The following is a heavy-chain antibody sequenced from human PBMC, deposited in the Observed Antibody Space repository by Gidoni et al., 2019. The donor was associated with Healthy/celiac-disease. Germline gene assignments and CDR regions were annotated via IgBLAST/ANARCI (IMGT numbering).Heavy chain of an antibody. V-gene: IGHV3-49*05. CDR1: GFTFGEYA. Sequence: EVQLVESGGGLVKPGRSVRLSCTASGFTFGEYAMSWFRQAPGKGLEWVGFIRSKAYGGTTEYAASVKGRFTISRDDSKSIAYLQMNSLKTEDTAVYYCTRDDSSGYYYVDAFDIWGQGTMVTVSS. J-gene: IGHJ3*02. CDR3: TRDDSSGYYYVDAFDI. D-gene: IGHD3-22*01. CDR2: IRSKAYGGTT.